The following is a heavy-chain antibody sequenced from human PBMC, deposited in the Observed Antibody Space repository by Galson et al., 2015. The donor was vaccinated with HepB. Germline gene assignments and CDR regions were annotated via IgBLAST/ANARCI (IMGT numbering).Heavy chain of an antibody. J-gene: IGHJ4*02. V-gene: IGHV3-30-3*01. CDR2: VSFDGDKK. Sequence: SLRLSCAASGFTFNSYAIHWVRQAPGKGLEWVAGVSFDGDKKYYADSVKGRVTISRDNSKNTVSLQMNSLRADDTAVYSCARTICSITSCLYYFDFWGRGTLVTVSS. D-gene: IGHD2-2*01. CDR1: GFTFNSYA. CDR3: ARTICSITSCLYYFDF.